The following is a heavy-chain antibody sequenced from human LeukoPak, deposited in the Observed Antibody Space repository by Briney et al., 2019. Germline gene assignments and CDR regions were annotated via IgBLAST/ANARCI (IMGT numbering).Heavy chain of an antibody. CDR2: ISGGGDAA. V-gene: IGHV3-23*01. CDR1: GFIFSNYV. J-gene: IGHJ4*02. CDR3: PRKYDSSGYFDY. Sequence: GGSPRLSCAASGFIFSNYVMNWVRQAPGKGLEWVSTISGGGDAAYYADSVKGRFTISRDNSKNTLYLQMNSLRAEDTAVYYCPRKYDSSGYFDYWGRGTLVTVSS. D-gene: IGHD3-22*01.